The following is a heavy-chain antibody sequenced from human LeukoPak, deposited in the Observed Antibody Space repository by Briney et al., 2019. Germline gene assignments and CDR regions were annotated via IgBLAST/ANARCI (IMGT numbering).Heavy chain of an antibody. J-gene: IGHJ1*01. Sequence: GGSLRLSCAASGFTFSSYTMNWVRQAPGKGLQWVSTVSASSDIHYSDSVKGRFTISRDNSKNTLYLQMNSLRAEDTAVYYCAREISGSYYGYFQHWGQGTLVTVSS. CDR3: AREISGSYYGYFQH. D-gene: IGHD3-10*01. CDR1: GFTFSSYT. CDR2: VSASSDI. V-gene: IGHV3-21*01.